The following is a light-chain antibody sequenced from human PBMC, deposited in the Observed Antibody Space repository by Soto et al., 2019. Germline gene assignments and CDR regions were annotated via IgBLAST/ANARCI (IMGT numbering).Light chain of an antibody. CDR1: SSDVGGDKY. J-gene: IGLJ1*01. V-gene: IGLV2-14*03. CDR2: DSR. CDR3: ISYTSSSTRV. Sequence: QSALTQPASVSGSPGQSITISCTGTSSDVGGDKYVSWYQQHPGKAPKLMIYDSRNRPSGVSNRFSGSKSGNTASLTISGLQAEDEADYYCISYTSSSTRVFGTGTKLTVL.